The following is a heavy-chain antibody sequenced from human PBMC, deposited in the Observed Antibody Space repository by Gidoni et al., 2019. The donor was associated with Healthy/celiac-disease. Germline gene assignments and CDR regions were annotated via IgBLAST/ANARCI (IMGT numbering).Heavy chain of an antibody. Sequence: EVQLLESGGGLVQPGGSLSLSCAASGFPFSSSALSWVRQAPGKGLEWVSAISGSGGSTYYADSVKGRFTISRDNSKNTLYLQMNSLRAEDTAVYYCTLWQWLVRRDYWGQGTLVTVSS. D-gene: IGHD6-19*01. CDR1: GFPFSSSA. V-gene: IGHV3-23*01. CDR2: ISGSGGST. J-gene: IGHJ4*02. CDR3: TLWQWLVRRDY.